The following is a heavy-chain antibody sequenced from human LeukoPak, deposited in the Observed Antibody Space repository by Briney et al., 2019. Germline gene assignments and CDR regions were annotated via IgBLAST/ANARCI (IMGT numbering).Heavy chain of an antibody. J-gene: IGHJ4*02. CDR1: GGAITSHY. V-gene: IGHV4-59*11. D-gene: IGHD1-26*01. CDR2: IYYSGST. Sequence: PSETLSLTCTVSGGAITSHYWTWIRQSPGKGLEWIGSIYYSGSTYYNPSLKSRVTISVDTSKNQFSLKLSSVTAADTAVYYCAGGPGSGSYYPYYFDYWGQGTLVTVSS. CDR3: AGGPGSGSYYPYYFDY.